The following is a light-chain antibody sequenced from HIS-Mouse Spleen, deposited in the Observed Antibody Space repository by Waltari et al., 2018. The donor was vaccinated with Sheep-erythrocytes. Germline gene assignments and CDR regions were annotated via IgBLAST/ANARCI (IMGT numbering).Light chain of an antibody. J-gene: IGLJ3*02. Sequence: QSALTQPRSVSGSPGQSVTISCTGTSSDVGGYNYVSWYQQHPGKAPKLMIYEGINRPSGFSNRFSGSKSGNTASLTISGLQAEDAADYYCCSYAGSSTPWVFGGGTKLTVL. CDR2: EGI. CDR3: CSYAGSSTPWV. CDR1: SSDVGGYNY. V-gene: IGLV2-23*01.